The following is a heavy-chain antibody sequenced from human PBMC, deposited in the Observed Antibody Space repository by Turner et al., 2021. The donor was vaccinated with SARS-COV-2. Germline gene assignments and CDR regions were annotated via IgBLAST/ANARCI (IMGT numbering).Heavy chain of an antibody. D-gene: IGHD4-17*01. J-gene: IGHJ6*02. CDR3: ARHSTVTENYSNVMDV. Sequence: QVQLQESGPGLVRPSETLSLTCTVSGGSVSSGSYHWSWFRQPPGKGLEWIGYLDYSGSTNYTPSLKSRVTISVDTSKNQFSLKLSSVTAADTAVYYCARHSTVTENYSNVMDVGGQGTTVTVS. CDR2: LDYSGST. CDR1: GGSVSSGSYH. V-gene: IGHV4-61*01.